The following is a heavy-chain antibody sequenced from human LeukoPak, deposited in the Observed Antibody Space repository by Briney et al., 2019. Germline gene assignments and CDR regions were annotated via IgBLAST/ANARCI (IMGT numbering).Heavy chain of an antibody. CDR1: GFAFSGYA. Sequence: GGSLRLSCAASGFAFSGYAMSWVRQAPGKGLEWVSAISGSGGSTYYADSVKGRFTISRDNSKNTLYLQMNSLRAEDTAVYYCAKYSSSGGYFDYWGQGTLVTVSS. D-gene: IGHD6-13*01. CDR3: AKYSSSGGYFDY. V-gene: IGHV3-23*01. J-gene: IGHJ4*02. CDR2: ISGSGGST.